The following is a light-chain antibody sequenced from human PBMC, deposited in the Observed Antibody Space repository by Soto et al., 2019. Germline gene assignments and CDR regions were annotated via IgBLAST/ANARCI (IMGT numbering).Light chain of an antibody. CDR3: QQYGSLLWT. CDR2: GAS. J-gene: IGKJ1*01. Sequence: ETVLTQSPGTLSLSPGERATLSCRASQSVSSSYLAWYQQKPGQAPRLLIYGASSRATGIPDRFSGSGSGTDFTLTMSRLEPEDFAVYYCQQYGSLLWTFGQWTKVEIK. CDR1: QSVSSSY. V-gene: IGKV3-20*01.